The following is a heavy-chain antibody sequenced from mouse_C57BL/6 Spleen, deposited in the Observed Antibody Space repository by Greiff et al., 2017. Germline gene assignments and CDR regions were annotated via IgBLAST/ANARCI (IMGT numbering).Heavy chain of an antibody. J-gene: IGHJ1*03. V-gene: IGHV5-6*02. Sequence: EVKLVESGGDLVKPGGSLKLSCAASGFTFSSYGMSWVRQTPDKRLEWVATISSGGSYTYYPDRVTGRFTISRDNAKNTLYLQMSSLKSEDTAMYYCARPVYDYDVWYFDVWGTGTTVTVSS. CDR2: ISSGGSYT. CDR3: ARPVYDYDVWYFDV. D-gene: IGHD2-4*01. CDR1: GFTFSSYG.